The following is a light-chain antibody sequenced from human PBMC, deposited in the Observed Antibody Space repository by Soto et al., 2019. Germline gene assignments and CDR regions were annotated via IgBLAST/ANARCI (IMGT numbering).Light chain of an antibody. Sequence: QSVLTQPPSASGTPGQKVTISCSGSSPNIGSDTVNWYQQLPGTAPKPLIYIDNQRPSGVPDRFSGSKSGTSASLAISGLQSEDEADYYCATWDDSLNGVVFGGGTKLTVL. CDR3: ATWDDSLNGVV. CDR1: SPNIGSDT. CDR2: IDN. V-gene: IGLV1-44*01. J-gene: IGLJ2*01.